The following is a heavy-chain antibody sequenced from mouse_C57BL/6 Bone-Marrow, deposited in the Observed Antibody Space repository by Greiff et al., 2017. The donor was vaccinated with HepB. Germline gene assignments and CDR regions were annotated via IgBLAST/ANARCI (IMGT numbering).Heavy chain of an antibody. J-gene: IGHJ4*01. CDR1: GFNIKDDY. D-gene: IGHD2-5*01. CDR2: IDPENGDT. V-gene: IGHV14-4*01. CDR3: TTGGTYYSNYYAMDY. Sequence: VQLQHSGAELVRPGASVKLSCTASGFNIKDDYMHWVKQRPEQGLEWIGWIDPENGDTEYASKFQGKATITADTSSNTAYLQLSSLTSEDTAVYYCTTGGTYYSNYYAMDYWGQGTSVTVSS.